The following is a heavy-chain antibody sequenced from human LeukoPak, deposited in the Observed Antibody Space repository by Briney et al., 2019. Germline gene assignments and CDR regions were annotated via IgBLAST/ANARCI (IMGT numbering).Heavy chain of an antibody. V-gene: IGHV3-74*01. CDR1: GFTFSSYW. CDR2: INSDGSST. CDR3: ARGAGSGGGDY. Sequence: GGSLRLSCAASGFTFSSYWMHWVRQAPGKGLVWVSRINSDGSSTSYADSVKGRFTISRDNAKNTLYLQMNSLRAEDTAVYYCARGAGSGGGDYWGQGTLVTVSS. D-gene: IGHD6-19*01. J-gene: IGHJ4*02.